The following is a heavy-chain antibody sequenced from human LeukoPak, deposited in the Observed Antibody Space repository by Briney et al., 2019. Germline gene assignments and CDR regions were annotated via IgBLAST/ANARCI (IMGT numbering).Heavy chain of an antibody. J-gene: IGHJ4*02. CDR3: ARHRYSYGYYRFDY. CDR2: INHSGST. V-gene: IGHV4-34*01. D-gene: IGHD5-18*01. Sequence: SETLSLTCAVYGGSFRGYYWSWIRQPPGKGLEWIGEINHSGSTNYNPSLKSRVTISVDTSKNQFSLKLSSVTAADTAVYYCARHRYSYGYYRFDYWGQGTLVTVSS. CDR1: GGSFRGYY.